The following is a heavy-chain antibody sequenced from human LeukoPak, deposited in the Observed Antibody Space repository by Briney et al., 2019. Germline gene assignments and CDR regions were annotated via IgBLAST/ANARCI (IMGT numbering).Heavy chain of an antibody. CDR2: IYYSGST. J-gene: IGHJ4*02. CDR3: ARVRLSFGGVSECYFDY. Sequence: PSETLSLTCTVSGGSISSYYWSWIRQPPGKGLEWIGYIYYSGSTYYNPSLKSRVTISVDTSKNQFSLKLSSVTAADTAVYYCARVRLSFGGVSECYFDYWGQGTLVTVSS. D-gene: IGHD3-3*01. CDR1: GGSISSYY. V-gene: IGHV4-59*08.